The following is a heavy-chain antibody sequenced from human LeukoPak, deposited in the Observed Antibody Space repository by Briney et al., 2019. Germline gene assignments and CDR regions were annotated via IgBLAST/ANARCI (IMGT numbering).Heavy chain of an antibody. V-gene: IGHV3-74*01. CDR3: ARDMTPVTAFVY. D-gene: IGHD4-17*01. CDR1: GFTFNTYW. CDR2: IVSDGNST. Sequence: GGSLRLSCAASGFTFNTYWMHWVRQAPGKGLVWVSRIVSDGNSTTYADSVKGRFTISRDNAKNTLYLEMNSLRVGDTAVYYCARDMTPVTAFVYWGQGTLVTVSS. J-gene: IGHJ4*02.